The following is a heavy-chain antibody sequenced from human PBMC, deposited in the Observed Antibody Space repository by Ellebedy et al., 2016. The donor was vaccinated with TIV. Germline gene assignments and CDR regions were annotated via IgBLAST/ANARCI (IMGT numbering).Heavy chain of an antibody. CDR3: AVLVGATNVDY. J-gene: IGHJ4*02. CDR2: IGWNGGPL. Sequence: SLKISCVASGFGFDGYTMHWVRQRPGKGLEWVSSIGWNGGPLEYADSVKGRFTISRDNAKNSLFLQMNSLRPEDTALYYCAVLVGATNVDYWGQGTLVTVSS. V-gene: IGHV3-9*01. CDR1: GFGFDGYT. D-gene: IGHD1-26*01.